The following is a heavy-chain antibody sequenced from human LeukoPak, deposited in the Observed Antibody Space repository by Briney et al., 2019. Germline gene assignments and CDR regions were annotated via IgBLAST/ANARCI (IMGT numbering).Heavy chain of an antibody. V-gene: IGHV1-18*01. D-gene: IGHD6-19*01. CDR1: GYTFTSYA. CDR2: ISAYNGNT. CDR3: ARDLRIAVAGPFDY. J-gene: IGHJ4*02. Sequence: ASVKVSCKASGYTFTSYAISWVRHAPGQGLEWMGWISAYNGNTNYAQKLQGRVTMTTDTSTSTAYMELRSLRSDDTAVYYCARDLRIAVAGPFDYWGQGTLVSVSS.